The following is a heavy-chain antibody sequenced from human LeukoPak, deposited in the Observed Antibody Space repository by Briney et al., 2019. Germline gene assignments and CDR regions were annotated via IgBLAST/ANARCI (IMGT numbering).Heavy chain of an antibody. V-gene: IGHV3-13*04. D-gene: IGHD2-15*01. CDR3: ARGADTHFDY. J-gene: IGHJ4*02. CDR2: IGTAGDT. Sequence: GGSLRLSCAASGFTFSNYDMHWVRQATGKGLEWVSAIGTAGDTYYQGSVRGRFTMSRENAKNSLYLQMNSLTAGDTAVYYCARGADTHFDYWGQGTLVTVSS. CDR1: GFTFSNYD.